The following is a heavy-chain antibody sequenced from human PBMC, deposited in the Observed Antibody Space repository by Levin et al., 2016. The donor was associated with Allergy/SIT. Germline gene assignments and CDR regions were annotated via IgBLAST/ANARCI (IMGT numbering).Heavy chain of an antibody. Sequence: WIRQPPGKGLEWIGDVSYNGGTNYNPSLRSRLTMSLDTSKNQFSLRLRSVTAGDTAIYFCASSGYFSTRGSNWFAPWGQGTLVTVSS. CDR3: ASSGYFSTRGSNWFAP. D-gene: IGHD3-22*01. V-gene: IGHV4-59*01. J-gene: IGHJ5*02. CDR2: VSYNGGT.